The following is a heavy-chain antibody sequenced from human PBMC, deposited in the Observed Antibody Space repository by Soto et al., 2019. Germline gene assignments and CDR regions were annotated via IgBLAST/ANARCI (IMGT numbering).Heavy chain of an antibody. CDR1: GFTFSGSA. Sequence: EVQLVESGGGLVQPGGSLKLSCAASGFTFSGSAMHWVRQASGKGLEWVGRIRSKANSYATAYAASVKGRFTISRDDSKNTAYLQMNSLKTEDTAVYYCARTLRTYYDFWSGYFHAYYYYGMDVWGQGTTVTVSS. CDR2: IRSKANSYAT. V-gene: IGHV3-73*02. CDR3: ARTLRTYYDFWSGYFHAYYYYGMDV. J-gene: IGHJ6*02. D-gene: IGHD3-3*01.